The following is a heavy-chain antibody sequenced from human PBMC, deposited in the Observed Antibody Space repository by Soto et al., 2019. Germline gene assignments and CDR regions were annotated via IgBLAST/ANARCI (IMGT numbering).Heavy chain of an antibody. J-gene: IGHJ6*02. CDR3: AKDQRSEDYDKAWWTDREIYYYYYGIDI. D-gene: IGHD3-16*02. V-gene: IGHV3-30*18. Sequence: GGSLRLSCAASGFTFSSYGMHWVRQAPGKGLEWVAVISYDGSSKYFVDSVKGRFTISRDNSKNTLSLQMDSLRAEDTAVYYCAKDQRSEDYDKAWWTDREIYYYYYGIDIWGQGTTVTVSS. CDR2: ISYDGSSK. CDR1: GFTFSSYG.